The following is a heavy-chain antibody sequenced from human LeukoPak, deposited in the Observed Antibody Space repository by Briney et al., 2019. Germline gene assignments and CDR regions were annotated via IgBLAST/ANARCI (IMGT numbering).Heavy chain of an antibody. CDR2: INPSGGST. J-gene: IGHJ4*02. Sequence: ASVKVSCKASGYTFTSYYMHWVRQAPGQGLEWMGIINPSGGSTSYAQKFQGRVTMTRDTSTSTVYKELSSLRSEDTAVYYCARMRRDDPEYDYWGQGTLVTVSS. D-gene: IGHD6-6*01. V-gene: IGHV1-46*01. CDR1: GYTFTSYY. CDR3: ARMRRDDPEYDY.